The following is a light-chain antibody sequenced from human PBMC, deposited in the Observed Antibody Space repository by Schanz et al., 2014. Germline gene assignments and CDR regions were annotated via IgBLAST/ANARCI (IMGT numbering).Light chain of an antibody. CDR2: GPS. CDR3: QQRSNWPPWT. Sequence: EIVLTQSSGTLSLSPGERATLSCRASQSVASNFLAWYQQRPGQAPRLLVYGPSTRATGVPARFSGSGSGTDFTLTITRLEPEDFAVYYCQQRSNWPPWTFGQGTKVEIK. V-gene: IGKV3D-20*02. CDR1: QSVASNF. J-gene: IGKJ1*01.